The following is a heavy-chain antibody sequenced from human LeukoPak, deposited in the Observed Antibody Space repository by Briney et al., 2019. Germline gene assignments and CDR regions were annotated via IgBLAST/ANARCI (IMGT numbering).Heavy chain of an antibody. J-gene: IGHJ4*02. Sequence: ASVKVSCKASGYTFTGYYMHWVRQAPGQGLEWMGWTNPNSGGTNYAQKFQGRVTMTRDTSISTAYMELSRLRSDDTAVYYCALSWIQLWAPDYWGQGTLVTVSS. CDR3: ALSWIQLWAPDY. D-gene: IGHD5-18*01. CDR2: TNPNSGGT. V-gene: IGHV1-2*02. CDR1: GYTFTGYY.